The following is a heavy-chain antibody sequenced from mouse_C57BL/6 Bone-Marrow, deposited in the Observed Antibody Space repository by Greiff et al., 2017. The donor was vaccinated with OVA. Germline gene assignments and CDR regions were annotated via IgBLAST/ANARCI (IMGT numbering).Heavy chain of an antibody. CDR2: IYPGNSDT. D-gene: IGHD2-2*01. V-gene: IGHV1-5*01. CDR1: GYTFTSYW. CDR3: TRLFSMVTTAYYIDY. Sequence: EVQLQESGTVLARPGASVKMSCKTSGYTFTSYWMHWVKQRTGQGLEWIGAIYPGNSDTSYNQKFKGKAKLTAVTSASTAYMELSSLTNEDSAVYYCTRLFSMVTTAYYIDYWGQGTTLTVSS. J-gene: IGHJ2*01.